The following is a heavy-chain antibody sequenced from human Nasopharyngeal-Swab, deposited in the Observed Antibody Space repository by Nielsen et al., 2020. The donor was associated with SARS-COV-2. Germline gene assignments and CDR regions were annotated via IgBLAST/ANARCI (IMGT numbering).Heavy chain of an antibody. D-gene: IGHD6-13*01. CDR3: ARVVPDSSSPFIDY. V-gene: IGHV3-30*03. J-gene: IGHJ4*02. Sequence: GESLKISCAASGFTFSSYGMHWVRQAPGKGLEWVAVISYDGGNKYYADSVKGRFTISRDNSKNTLYLQMNSLRAEDTAVYYCARVVPDSSSPFIDYWGQGTLVTVSS. CDR2: ISYDGGNK. CDR1: GFTFSSYG.